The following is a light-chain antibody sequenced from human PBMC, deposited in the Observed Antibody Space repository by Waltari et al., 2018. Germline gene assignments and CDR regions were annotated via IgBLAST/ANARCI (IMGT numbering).Light chain of an antibody. CDR2: EVS. Sequence: QSALTQPASVSGSPGPSITLSCPGTRRDVGGHNDVSWYQQHPGNAPQPMIYEVSNRPSRVSKRFSGSKSGNTASPTLSALQAEDEADYYCSSYTSSSTLDWVFGGGTKLTVL. CDR3: SSYTSSSTLDWV. V-gene: IGLV2-14*01. J-gene: IGLJ3*02. CDR1: RRDVGGHND.